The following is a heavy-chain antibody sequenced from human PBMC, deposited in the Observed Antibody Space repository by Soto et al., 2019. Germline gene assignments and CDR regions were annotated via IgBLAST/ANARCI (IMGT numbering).Heavy chain of an antibody. Sequence: EVQLVESGGGLVQPGGSLKLSCAATGFTFSASAMVWVRQASGKGLEWVGHIRTTAENYATAYAASVRGRFTISRDDSKNTAYLQLNSLQTEDTAVYYCSTANWSYEGGYWGQGTLVSVSS. CDR1: GFTFSASA. CDR3: STANWSYEGGY. CDR2: IRTTAENYAT. D-gene: IGHD1-26*01. V-gene: IGHV3-73*01. J-gene: IGHJ4*02.